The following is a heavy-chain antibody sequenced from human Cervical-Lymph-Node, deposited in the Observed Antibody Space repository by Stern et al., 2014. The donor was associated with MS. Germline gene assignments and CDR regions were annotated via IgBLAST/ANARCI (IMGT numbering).Heavy chain of an antibody. V-gene: IGHV3-30-3*01. CDR3: ARDLSSGDRGAGAFDI. CDR1: GFTFSSYA. CDR2: ISSDGSNK. J-gene: IGHJ3*02. D-gene: IGHD4-17*01. Sequence: QMQLVQSGGGVVQPGRSLRLSCAASGFTFSSYAMHWVRQAPGKGLEWVAVISSDGSNKYYADSVKGRFTISRDNSKNTLYLQMNSLKDEDTAVFYCARDLSSGDRGAGAFDIWGQGTLVTVSS.